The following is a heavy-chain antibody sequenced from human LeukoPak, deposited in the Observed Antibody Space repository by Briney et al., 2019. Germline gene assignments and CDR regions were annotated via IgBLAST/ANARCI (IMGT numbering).Heavy chain of an antibody. Sequence: GGSLRLSCAASGFTFSSYAMSWVRQAPGKGLEWVSVISGSGGSTYYADSVKGRFTISRDNSKNTLYLQMNSLRAEDTAVYYCAKDQTQYCSGGGCYLPFDYWGQGTLVTVSS. J-gene: IGHJ4*02. CDR2: ISGSGGST. CDR1: GFTFSSYA. CDR3: AKDQTQYCSGGGCYLPFDY. V-gene: IGHV3-23*01. D-gene: IGHD2-15*01.